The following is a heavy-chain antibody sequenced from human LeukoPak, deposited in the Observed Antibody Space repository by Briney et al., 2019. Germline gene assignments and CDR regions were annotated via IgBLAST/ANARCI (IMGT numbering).Heavy chain of an antibody. CDR2: ISPSGEST. J-gene: IGHJ4*02. V-gene: IGHV3-21*01. CDR1: GFTFSSYT. D-gene: IGHD3-10*01. CDR3: ARDFLGESGAGGY. Sequence: GGSLRLSCAASGFTFSSYTMNWVRQATGKGLEWVSSISPSGESTGSADSVKGRFTISRDNAKNSVYLQMNSLRVEDTAVYFCARDFLGESGAGGYWGQGTLVTVAS.